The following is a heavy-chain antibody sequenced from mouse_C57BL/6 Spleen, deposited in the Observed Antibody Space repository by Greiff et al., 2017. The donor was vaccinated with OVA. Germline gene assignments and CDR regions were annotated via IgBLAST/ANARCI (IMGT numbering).Heavy chain of an antibody. CDR1: GYSITSGYD. CDR2: ISYSGST. J-gene: IGHJ2*01. D-gene: IGHD2-4*01. CDR3: ARAYYDYDGYFDY. V-gene: IGHV3-1*01. Sequence: DVHLVESGPGMVKPSQSLSLTCTVTGYSITSGYDWHWIRHFPGNKLEWMGYISYSGSTNYNPSLKSRITITHDTSKNHIFLKLNSVTTEDTATYYCARAYYDYDGYFDYWGQGTTLTVSS.